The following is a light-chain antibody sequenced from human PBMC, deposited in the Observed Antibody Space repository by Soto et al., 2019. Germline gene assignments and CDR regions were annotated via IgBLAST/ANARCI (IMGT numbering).Light chain of an antibody. CDR3: CSYTDGSSLL. CDR2: EGN. CDR1: RNDIGTYNL. J-gene: IGLJ3*02. Sequence: QSVLTQPASVSESPGQSITISCGGGRNDIGTYNLVSWYQQHPRKAPKLIIYEGNKRPSGVSNRFSGSRSGNTASLTISGLQAEDEADYYCCSYTDGSSLLFGGGTKVTVL. V-gene: IGLV2-23*01.